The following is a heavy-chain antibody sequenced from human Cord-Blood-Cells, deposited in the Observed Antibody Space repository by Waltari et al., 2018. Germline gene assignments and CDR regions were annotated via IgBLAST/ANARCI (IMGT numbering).Heavy chain of an antibody. V-gene: IGHV4-38-2*01. J-gene: IGHJ4*02. CDR1: GYSISSGYY. CDR3: ARYYYDSSGFDY. Sequence: QVQLQESGPGLVKPSETLSPTCAVPGYSISSGYYWGWIRQPPGKGLEWIGSIYHSGSTYYNPSLKSRVTISVDTSKNQFSLKLSSVTAADTAVYYCARYYYDSSGFDYWGQGTLVTVSS. D-gene: IGHD3-22*01. CDR2: IYHSGST.